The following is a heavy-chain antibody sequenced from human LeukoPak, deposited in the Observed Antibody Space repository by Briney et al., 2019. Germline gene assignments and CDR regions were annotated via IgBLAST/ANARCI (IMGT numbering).Heavy chain of an antibody. D-gene: IGHD5-18*01. CDR1: GFTFSSYA. CDR2: ISGSGGST. V-gene: IGHV3-23*01. Sequence: GGSLRLSCAASGFTFSSYAMSWVRQAPGKGLEWVSAISGSGGSTYYADSVKGRFTISRDNSKNTLYLQMNSLRAEDTAVYYCARDGGYSYGFRLWGQGTLVTVSS. CDR3: ARDGGYSYGFRL. J-gene: IGHJ4*02.